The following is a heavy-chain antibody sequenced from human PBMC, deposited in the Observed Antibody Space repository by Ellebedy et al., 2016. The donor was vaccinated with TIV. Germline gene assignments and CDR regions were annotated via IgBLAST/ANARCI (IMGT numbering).Heavy chain of an antibody. V-gene: IGHV3-9*01. J-gene: IGHJ4*02. Sequence: GGSLRLSCVASGFTFHDFALQWVRQAPGKGLEWVSGISWNSGYIDYADSVEGRFTVSRDNTKNSLFLQMNSLKPEDTAMYYCAKDPGDWGQGTLVTVSS. CDR1: GFTFHDFA. CDR3: AKDPGD. D-gene: IGHD3-10*01. CDR2: ISWNSGYI.